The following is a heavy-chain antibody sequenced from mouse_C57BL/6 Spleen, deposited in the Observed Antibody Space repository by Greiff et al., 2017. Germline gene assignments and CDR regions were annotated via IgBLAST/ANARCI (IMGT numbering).Heavy chain of an antibody. V-gene: IGHV5-9-1*02. CDR1: GFTFSSYA. D-gene: IGHD1-1*01. CDR2: ISSGGGYI. CDR3: NRGSSLYYIDY. J-gene: IGHJ2*01. Sequence: EVQLVESGAGLVKPGGSLTLSCAASGFTFSSYAMPWVRQTPEKRLEWVANISSGGGYIYYAVMVKGRITITKDNARNTLYLQMSSLESEDAALYYCNRGSSLYYIDYWGQGTTLTVSS.